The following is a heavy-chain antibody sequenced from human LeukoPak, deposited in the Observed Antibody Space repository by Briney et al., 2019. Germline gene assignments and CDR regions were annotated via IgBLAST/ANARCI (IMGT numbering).Heavy chain of an antibody. Sequence: GESLKISCTGSGYSFTSNWIGWVRQMPGKGLEWMGIIYPGDSDTTYSPSFQGQVSISADKSISTAYLQWSSLKASDTAMYYCARGFRDRKGHCSSSNCYMPENWGQGTLVTVSS. D-gene: IGHD2-2*02. CDR3: ARGFRDRKGHCSSSNCYMPEN. CDR2: IYPGDSDT. V-gene: IGHV5-51*01. CDR1: GYSFTSNW. J-gene: IGHJ4*02.